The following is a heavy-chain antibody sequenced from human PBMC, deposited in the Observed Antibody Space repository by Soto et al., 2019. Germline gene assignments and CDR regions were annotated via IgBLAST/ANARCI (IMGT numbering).Heavy chain of an antibody. J-gene: IGHJ4*02. Sequence: LRLSCAASGFTFSNYAMGWVRQAPGKGLEWVSTISSTTDYTYYADSVKGRFTISRDNAKNSLYLQLNSLRAEDTAVYYCAREPSYFDFWGQGTLVTVSS. CDR1: GFTFSNYA. V-gene: IGHV3-21*01. CDR3: AREPSYFDF. CDR2: ISSTTDYT.